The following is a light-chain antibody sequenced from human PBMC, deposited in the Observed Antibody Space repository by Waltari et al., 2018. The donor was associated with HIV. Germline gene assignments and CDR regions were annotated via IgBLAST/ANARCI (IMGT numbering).Light chain of an antibody. V-gene: IGLV2-14*01. CDR2: EVT. CDR1: DLNASDY. CDR3: TSYISGTTPV. J-gene: IGLJ2*01. Sequence: QSALPPPASVSGSPGPSITISCDLNASDYVSWYQRHPGKAPKVIIYEVTNRPSGLSNRFSGSKSGNTATLTISGLQPEDEADYFCTSYISGTTPVFGRGTRVTVL.